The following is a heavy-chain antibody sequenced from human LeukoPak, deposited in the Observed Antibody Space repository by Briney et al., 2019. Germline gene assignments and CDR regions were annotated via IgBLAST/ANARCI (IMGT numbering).Heavy chain of an antibody. CDR1: GGSFSGYY. D-gene: IGHD5-12*01. CDR2: INHSGST. V-gene: IGHV4-34*01. CDR3: ARWLFDY. J-gene: IGHJ4*02. Sequence: PSETLSLTCAVYGGSFSGYYWSWIRQPPGKGLEWIGEINHSGSTNYNPSLKSRVTISVDTSKNQFSLKLSSVTAADTAVCYCARWLFDYWGQGTLVTVSS.